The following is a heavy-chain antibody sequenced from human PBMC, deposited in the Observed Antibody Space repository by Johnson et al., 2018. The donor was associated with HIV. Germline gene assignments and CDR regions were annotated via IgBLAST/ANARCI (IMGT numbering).Heavy chain of an antibody. J-gene: IGHJ3*02. D-gene: IGHD2-15*01. Sequence: VQLVESGGGLVQPGGSLRLSCAASGFTFSSYWMHWVRQAPGKGLVWVSRINSDGSSTSYADSVKGRFTISRDNAKNTLYLQMNSLRAEDTAVYYCARDGYCSGGSCCSGDRLDAFGIWCQGTMVTVSS. CDR1: GFTFSSYW. CDR2: INSDGSST. V-gene: IGHV3-74*01. CDR3: ARDGYCSGGSCCSGDRLDAFGI.